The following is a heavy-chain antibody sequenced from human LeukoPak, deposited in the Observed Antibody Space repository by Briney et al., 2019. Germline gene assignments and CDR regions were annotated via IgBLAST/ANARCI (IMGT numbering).Heavy chain of an antibody. CDR2: ISSSGSTI. D-gene: IGHD6-19*01. Sequence: PGGSLRLSCAASGFTFSSYEMNWVRQAPGKGLEWVSYISSSGSTIYYADSVKGRFTISRDNAKNSLYLQMNSLRPEDTAVYYCAKDVVGQQWPENYWGQGTLVTVSS. CDR1: GFTFSSYE. V-gene: IGHV3-48*03. J-gene: IGHJ4*02. CDR3: AKDVVGQQWPENY.